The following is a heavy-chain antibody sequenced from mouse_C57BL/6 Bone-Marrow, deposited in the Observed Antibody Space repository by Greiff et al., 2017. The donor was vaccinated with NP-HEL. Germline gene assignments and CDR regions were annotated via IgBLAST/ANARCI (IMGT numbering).Heavy chain of an antibody. D-gene: IGHD4-1*01. J-gene: IGHJ3*01. CDR1: GYTFTSYW. V-gene: IGHV1-55*01. Sequence: QVQLQQPGAELVKPGASVKMSCKASGYTFTSYWITWVKQRPGQGLEWIGDILPGSGSTNYNEKFKGKATFTADTSSNTAYMQLSSLTTEDSAIYYCARGGTGTRGAWFAYWGQGTLVTVSA. CDR2: ILPGSGST. CDR3: ARGGTGTRGAWFAY.